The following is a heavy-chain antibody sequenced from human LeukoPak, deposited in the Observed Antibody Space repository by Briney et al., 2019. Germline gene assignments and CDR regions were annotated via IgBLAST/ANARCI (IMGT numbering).Heavy chain of an antibody. CDR2: IYYSGST. CDR1: GGSISSSSYY. V-gene: IGHV4-39*07. Sequence: PSETLSLTCTVSGGSISSSSYYWGWIRQPPGKGLEYIGTIYYSGSTYYNPSLKSRVTISVDTSKNQFSLELNSVTAADTAVYYCARPRTPGLLWFGELFYWGQGTLVTVSS. D-gene: IGHD3-10*01. CDR3: ARPRTPGLLWFGELFY. J-gene: IGHJ4*02.